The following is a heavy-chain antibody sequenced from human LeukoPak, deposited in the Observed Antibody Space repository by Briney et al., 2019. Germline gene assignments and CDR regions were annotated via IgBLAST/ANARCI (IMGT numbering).Heavy chain of an antibody. D-gene: IGHD3-22*01. CDR1: GGSFSGYY. Sequence: SETLSLTCAVYGGSFSGYYWSWIRQPPGKGLEWIGEINHSGSTNYNPSLKSRVTISVDKSKNQFSLKLSSVTAADTAVYYCARGGPLRYDSSGYYPYYFDYWGQGTLVTVSS. CDR2: INHSGST. CDR3: ARGGPLRYDSSGYYPYYFDY. V-gene: IGHV4-34*01. J-gene: IGHJ4*02.